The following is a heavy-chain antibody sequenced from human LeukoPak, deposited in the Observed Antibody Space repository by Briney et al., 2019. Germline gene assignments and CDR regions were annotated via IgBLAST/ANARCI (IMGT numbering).Heavy chain of an antibody. J-gene: IGHJ5*02. CDR3: ARRYGDYSGNWFDP. V-gene: IGHV4-4*07. Sequence: SETLSHTCTVSGGSISSYYWSWIRQPAGKGLEWIGRIYTSGSTNYNPSLKSRVTMSVDTSKNQFSLKLSSVTAADTAVYYCARRYGDYSGNWFDPWGQGTLVTVSS. CDR1: GGSISSYY. D-gene: IGHD4-17*01. CDR2: IYTSGST.